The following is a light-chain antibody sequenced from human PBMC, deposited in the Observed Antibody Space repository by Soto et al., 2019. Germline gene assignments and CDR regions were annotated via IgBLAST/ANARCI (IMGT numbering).Light chain of an antibody. Sequence: EIVLTQSPGTLSLSPGERATLSCRASQSVSSNYLAWYQRKPGQAPRLLIYGASSRATDIPNRFSGSGSGTDFPLTLTRLEPEDFAVYFCQQYGGSPPTFGQGTKVEIK. CDR3: QQYGGSPPT. V-gene: IGKV3-20*01. CDR1: QSVSSNY. CDR2: GAS. J-gene: IGKJ1*01.